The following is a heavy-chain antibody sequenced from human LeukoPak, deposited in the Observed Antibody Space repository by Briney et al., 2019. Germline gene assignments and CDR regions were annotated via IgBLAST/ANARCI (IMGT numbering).Heavy chain of an antibody. CDR1: GYTFTGYY. J-gene: IGHJ4*02. CDR2: INPNSGAT. CDR3: ARVVEPTLLLDY. D-gene: IGHD2/OR15-2a*01. Sequence: GASVKVSCKASGYTFTGYYMHWVRQAPGQGLEGMGWINPNSGATNYAQNFQGRVTMTRDTSISTAYMELSRLRSDDAAVYFCARVVEPTLLLDYWGQGTLVTVSS. V-gene: IGHV1-2*02.